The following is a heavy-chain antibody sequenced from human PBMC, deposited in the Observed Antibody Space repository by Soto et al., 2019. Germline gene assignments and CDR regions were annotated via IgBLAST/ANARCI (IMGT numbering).Heavy chain of an antibody. J-gene: IGHJ4*02. V-gene: IGHV3-23*01. D-gene: IGHD2-15*01. CDR2: ISGSGGST. CDR3: AKADIVVVVAATPWYFDY. CDR1: GFTFGSYA. Sequence: GGSLRLSCAASGFTFGSYAMSWVRQAPGKGLEWVSAISGSGGSTYYADSVKGRFTISRDNSKNTLYLQMNSLRAEDTAVYYCAKADIVVVVAATPWYFDYWGQGTLVTVSS.